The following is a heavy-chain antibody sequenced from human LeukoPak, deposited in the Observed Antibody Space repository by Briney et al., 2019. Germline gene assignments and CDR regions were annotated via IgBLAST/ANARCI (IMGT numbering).Heavy chain of an antibody. CDR1: GFTFSSYA. CDR2: ISGSGGST. Sequence: GGSLRLSCAASGFTFSSYAMSWVRQAPGKGLEWVSAISGSGGSTYYADSVKGRFTISRDNSKNTLYLQMNSLRAEDTAVYYCARVGLLSSRPSVNYYYGMDVWGQGTTVTVSS. CDR3: ARVGLLSSRPSVNYYYGMDV. J-gene: IGHJ6*02. D-gene: IGHD6-13*01. V-gene: IGHV3-23*01.